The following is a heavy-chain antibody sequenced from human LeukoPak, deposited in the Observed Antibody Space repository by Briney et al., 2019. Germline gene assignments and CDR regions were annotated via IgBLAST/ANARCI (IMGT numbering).Heavy chain of an antibody. CDR3: ARDQPMTTGVHYGMDV. V-gene: IGHV1-2*02. Sequence: ASVTLRFTASGYTFTCYYFHWVRQAPGQGLEWMGWINPNSGGTNYAQKFQGRVTMTRDTSISTAYMELSRLTSDDTAVYSCARDQPMTTGVHYGMDVWAQETTVTVS. CDR1: GYTFTCYY. CDR2: INPNSGGT. D-gene: IGHD4-11*01. J-gene: IGHJ6*02.